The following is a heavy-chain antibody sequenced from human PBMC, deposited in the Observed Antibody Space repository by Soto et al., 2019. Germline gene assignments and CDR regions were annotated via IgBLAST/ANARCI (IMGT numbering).Heavy chain of an antibody. CDR1: VFTFSSYA. CDR2: ISGSGGST. Sequence: GGSLRLSCAASVFTFSSYAMSWVRQAPGKGLEWVSAISGSGGSTYYADSVKGRFTISRDNSKNTLYLQMNSLRAEDTAVYYCAKAKNRPEYFQHWGQGTLVTVSS. J-gene: IGHJ1*01. V-gene: IGHV3-23*01. CDR3: AKAKNRPEYFQH.